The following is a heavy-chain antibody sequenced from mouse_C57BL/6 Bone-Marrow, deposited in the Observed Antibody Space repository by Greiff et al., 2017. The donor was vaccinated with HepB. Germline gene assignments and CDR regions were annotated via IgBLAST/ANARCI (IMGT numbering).Heavy chain of an antibody. Sequence: QVQLQQSGPELVKPGASVKISCKASGYAFSSYWMNWVKQRPGKGLEWIGRIYPGDGDTNYNGKFKGKATLTADKSSSTAYMQLSSLTSEDSAVYFCARGSCLYYAMDYWGQGTSVTVSS. CDR2: IYPGDGDT. CDR1: GYAFSSYW. J-gene: IGHJ4*01. CDR3: ARGSCLYYAMDY. V-gene: IGHV1-82*01. D-gene: IGHD1-1*02.